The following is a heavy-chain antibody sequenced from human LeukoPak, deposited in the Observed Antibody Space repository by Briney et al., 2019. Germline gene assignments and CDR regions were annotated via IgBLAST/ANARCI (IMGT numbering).Heavy chain of an antibody. J-gene: IGHJ5*02. Sequence: AASVKVSCKASGGTFSSYAISWVRQAPGQGLEWMGGIIPIFGTANYAQKFQGRVTITTDESTSTAYTELSSLRSEDTAVYYCARSVRYYDFWSGYSEHNWFDPWGQGTLVTVSS. CDR1: GGTFSSYA. CDR3: ARSVRYYDFWSGYSEHNWFDP. CDR2: IIPIFGTA. D-gene: IGHD3-3*01. V-gene: IGHV1-69*05.